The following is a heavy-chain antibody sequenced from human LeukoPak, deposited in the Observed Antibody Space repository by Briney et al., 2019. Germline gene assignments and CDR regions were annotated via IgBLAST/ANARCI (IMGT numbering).Heavy chain of an antibody. CDR3: ARAPTDLEWLTLDH. J-gene: IGHJ5*02. V-gene: IGHV1-18*01. Sequence: ASVKVSCKASGYTFTSYGISWARQAPGQGLEWMGWISAYNGNTNYAQKLQGRVTMTTDTSTSTAYMELRSLRSDDTAVYYCARAPTDLEWLTLDHWGQGTLVTVSS. CDR2: ISAYNGNT. D-gene: IGHD3-3*01. CDR1: GYTFTSYG.